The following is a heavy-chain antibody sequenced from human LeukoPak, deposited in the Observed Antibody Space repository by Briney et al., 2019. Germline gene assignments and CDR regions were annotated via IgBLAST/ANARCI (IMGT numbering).Heavy chain of an antibody. V-gene: IGHV3-7*01. CDR1: GFTFSSYW. Sequence: GGSLRLSCAASGFTFSSYWMSWVRQAPGKGLEWVANIKQDGSGKYYVDSVKGRFTISRDNAKNSLYLQMNSLRAEDTAVYYCARGGNFRATMGLFDYWGQGTLVTVSS. CDR2: IKQDGSGK. CDR3: ARGGNFRATMGLFDY. D-gene: IGHD5-12*01. J-gene: IGHJ4*02.